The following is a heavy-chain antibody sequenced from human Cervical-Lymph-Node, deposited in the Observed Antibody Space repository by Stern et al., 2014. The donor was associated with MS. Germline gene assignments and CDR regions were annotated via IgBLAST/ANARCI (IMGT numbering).Heavy chain of an antibody. CDR2: ISTNTGDP. D-gene: IGHD6-19*01. CDR3: ARPNDSSGLFDQ. V-gene: IGHV7-4-1*02. J-gene: IGHJ5*02. CDR1: GYTFNNYA. Sequence: VQLEESVSELKKPGASVKVSCKASGYTFNNYAMNWVRQAPGQGLEWMGGISTNTGDPDYAQGFTGRFVFSMDTSVSTAYLQITSLKAEDTAVYYCARPNDSSGLFDQWGQGTLVTVSS.